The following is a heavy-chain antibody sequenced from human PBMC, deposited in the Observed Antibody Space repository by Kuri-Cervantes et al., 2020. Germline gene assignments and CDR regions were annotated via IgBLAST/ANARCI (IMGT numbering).Heavy chain of an antibody. D-gene: IGHD6-13*01. J-gene: IGHJ6*02. Sequence: GESLKISCAASGFSFSNFAIDWVRQAPGKGLEWVAVIWYDGSNKYYADSVKGRFTISRDNSKNTLYLQMNSLRAEDTAVYYCARTSAAADYYYYYYGMDVWVQGTTVTVSS. V-gene: IGHV3-33*08. CDR3: ARTSAAADYYYYYYGMDV. CDR2: IWYDGSNK. CDR1: GFSFSNFA.